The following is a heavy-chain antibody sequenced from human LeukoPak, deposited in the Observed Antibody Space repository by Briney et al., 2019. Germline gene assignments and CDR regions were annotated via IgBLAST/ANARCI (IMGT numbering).Heavy chain of an antibody. CDR2: VYYTGST. CDR3: ARTQYCSSTSCYFGYFDY. D-gene: IGHD2-2*01. CDR1: DGSFSGYY. J-gene: IGHJ4*02. V-gene: IGHV4-59*01. Sequence: PSETLSLTCTVYDGSFSGYYWSWIRQPPGKGLEWIAYVYYTGSTNYNPSLKSRVTISLDTSKNQFSLKLSSVTAADTAVYYCARTQYCSSTSCYFGYFDYWGQGTLVTVSS.